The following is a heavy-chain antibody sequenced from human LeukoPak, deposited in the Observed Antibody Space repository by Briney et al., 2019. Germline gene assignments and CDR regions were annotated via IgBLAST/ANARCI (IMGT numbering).Heavy chain of an antibody. D-gene: IGHD1-26*01. CDR2: ISYDGSNK. CDR1: GFTFSRNA. CDR3: AKARAGATVDAFDI. J-gene: IGHJ3*02. V-gene: IGHV3-30*18. Sequence: GGSLRLSCAASGFTFSRNAMHWVRQAPGKGLEWVAVISYDGSNKYYADSVKGRFTISRDNSKNTLYLQMNSLRAEDTAVYYCAKARAGATVDAFDIWGQGTMVTVSS.